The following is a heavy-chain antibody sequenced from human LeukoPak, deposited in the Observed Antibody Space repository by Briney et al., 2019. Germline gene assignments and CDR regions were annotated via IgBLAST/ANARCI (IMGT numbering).Heavy chain of an antibody. V-gene: IGHV3-74*01. CDR3: ARRAAALGAFDI. D-gene: IGHD6-13*01. CDR1: GFTFSSYW. J-gene: IGHJ3*02. Sequence: PGGSLRLSCAASGFTFSSYWMHWVRQAPGKGLVWVSRIKSDGSSTSYADSVKGRFTISRDNAKNTLYLQMNSLRAEDTAVYYCARRAAALGAFDIWGQGTIVTVSS. CDR2: IKSDGSST.